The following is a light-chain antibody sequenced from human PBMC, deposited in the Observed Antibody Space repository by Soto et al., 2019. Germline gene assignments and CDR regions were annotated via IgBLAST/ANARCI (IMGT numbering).Light chain of an antibody. CDR1: QDISNY. V-gene: IGKV1-33*01. Sequence: DIQMTQSPSSLSASVGDRVTIACQASQDISNYLHWYQQKPGKAPNLLINDASNLETGVPSRFSWSGSGTDFNFTISSLQPEDIATYYCQQYHTLPYTFGQGTKLEIK. J-gene: IGKJ2*01. CDR2: DAS. CDR3: QQYHTLPYT.